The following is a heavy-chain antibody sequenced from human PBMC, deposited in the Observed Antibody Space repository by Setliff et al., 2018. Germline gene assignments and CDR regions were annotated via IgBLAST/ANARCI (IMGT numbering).Heavy chain of an antibody. CDR1: GHIFSSYG. CDR3: AISTLSICSGGSCPNVFDV. D-gene: IGHD2-15*01. J-gene: IGHJ3*01. V-gene: IGHV1-18*01. CDR2: ISSYNGKA. Sequence: ASVKVSCKASGHIFSSYGISWVRQAPGQGLELMGWISSYNGKAYYAQKFQGRVTLTTDTSTSVAYMDLRGLRSDDTAIYYCAISTLSICSGGSCPNVFDVWGPGTMVTVSS.